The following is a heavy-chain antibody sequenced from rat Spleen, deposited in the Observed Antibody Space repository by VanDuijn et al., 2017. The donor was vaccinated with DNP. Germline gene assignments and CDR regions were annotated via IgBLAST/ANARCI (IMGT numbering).Heavy chain of an antibody. CDR2: ITNSGDST. CDR3: ARWDGYNYGFDY. D-gene: IGHD1-9*01. V-gene: IGHV5S13*01. J-gene: IGHJ2*01. Sequence: EVLLVESDGGLVQPGRSLKLSCAVSGFTFNDYYMAWVRQAPKKGLEWVASITNSGDSTYYSDSVKGRFTISRDNAKNTQYLQMDSLRSDDTATYYCARWDGYNYGFDYWGQGVMVTVSS. CDR1: GFTFNDYY.